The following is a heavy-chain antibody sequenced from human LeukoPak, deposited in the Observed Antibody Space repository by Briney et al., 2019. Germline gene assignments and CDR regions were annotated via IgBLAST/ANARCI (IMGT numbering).Heavy chain of an antibody. CDR3: ARDRNDFSFDP. Sequence: SETLSLTCTVSGGSISSHYWSWIRQPPGKGLEWIGYIYYSGSTNYNPSLKSRVTISVDTSKNQFSLKLSSVTAADTAVYYCARDRNDFSFDPWGQGTLVAVPS. D-gene: IGHD3-3*01. J-gene: IGHJ5*02. CDR2: IYYSGST. V-gene: IGHV4-59*11. CDR1: GGSISSHY.